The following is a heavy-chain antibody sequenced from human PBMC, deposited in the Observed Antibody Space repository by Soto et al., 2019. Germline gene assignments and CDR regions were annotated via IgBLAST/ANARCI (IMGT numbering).Heavy chain of an antibody. Sequence: PGGSLIVSCSASGFNISSYAMHWVSKTPGKGLEYVSAISSNGGSTYYADSVKGRFTISRDNSKNTLYLQMSSLRAEDTAVYYCVKNGELMGPFDYWGQGTLVTVSS. V-gene: IGHV3-64D*06. D-gene: IGHD2-8*01. CDR3: VKNGELMGPFDY. CDR2: ISSNGGST. J-gene: IGHJ4*02. CDR1: GFNISSYA.